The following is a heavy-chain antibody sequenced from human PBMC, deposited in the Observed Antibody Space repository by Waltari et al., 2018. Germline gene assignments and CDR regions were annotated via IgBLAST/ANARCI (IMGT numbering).Heavy chain of an antibody. D-gene: IGHD7-27*01. CDR1: GFTFSSYS. V-gene: IGHV3-21*01. J-gene: IGHJ4*02. CDR3: VSGGWGFYFDY. CDR2: ISSSTTYI. Sequence: EVQLVESGGGLGKPGGSLGPTCGASGFTFSSYSMNWVRQAPGKGLEWVSSISSSTTYIHYADSVKGRFTISRDNAKNSLYLQMNSLRVEDTAVYYCVSGGWGFYFDYWGQGTVVTVSS.